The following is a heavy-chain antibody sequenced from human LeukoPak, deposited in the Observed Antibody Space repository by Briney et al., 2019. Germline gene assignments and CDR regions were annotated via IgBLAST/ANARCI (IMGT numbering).Heavy chain of an antibody. CDR3: ARPSSPID. CDR2: IKGDGIAT. J-gene: IGHJ1*01. Sequence: GGSLSLSCAASGFTFSSYWMHWVRQAPGKGLVWVSRIKGDGIATNYADSVKGRFTISRDNAKNTLYLQMNSLRAEDTAVYYCARPSSPIDWGPGSLGSVSS. CDR1: GFTFSSYW. V-gene: IGHV3-74*01. D-gene: IGHD2-15*01.